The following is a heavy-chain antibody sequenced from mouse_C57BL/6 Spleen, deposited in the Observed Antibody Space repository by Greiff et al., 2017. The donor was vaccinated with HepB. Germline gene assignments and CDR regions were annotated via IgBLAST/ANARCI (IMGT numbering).Heavy chain of an antibody. CDR1: GFTFSSYT. J-gene: IGHJ3*01. CDR3: ARIYDGYYTWFAY. D-gene: IGHD2-3*01. V-gene: IGHV5-9*01. Sequence: DVMLVESGGGLVKPGGSLKLSCAASGFTFSSYTMSWVRQTPEKRLEWVATISGGGGNTYYPDSVKGRFTISRDNAKNTLYLQMSSLRSEDTALYYCARIYDGYYTWFAYWGQGTLVTVSA. CDR2: ISGGGGNT.